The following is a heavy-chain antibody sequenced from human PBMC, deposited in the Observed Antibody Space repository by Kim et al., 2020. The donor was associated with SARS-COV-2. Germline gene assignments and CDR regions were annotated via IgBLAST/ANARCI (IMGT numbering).Heavy chain of an antibody. CDR3: ARQYYYGSGTDMPLGY. J-gene: IGHJ4*02. D-gene: IGHD3-10*01. Sequence: GESLKISCKGSGYSFTNYWITWVRQMPGKGLEWMGRIDPSDSYTKYSPSFEGHVSISADKSITTAYLQWSSLRASDTAMYYCARQYYYGSGTDMPLGYWGRGTLVTVSS. V-gene: IGHV5-10-1*01. CDR2: IDPSDSYT. CDR1: GYSFTNYW.